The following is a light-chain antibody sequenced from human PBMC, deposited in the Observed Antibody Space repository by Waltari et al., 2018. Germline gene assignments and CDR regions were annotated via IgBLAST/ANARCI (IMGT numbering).Light chain of an antibody. J-gene: IGLJ2*01. Sequence: SSELTQDPAVSGALGQTVRITCQGDSLRSYYASWYQQKPGQAPVLVIYGQNNRPSGIPDRFSGSSSGNTASLTITGAQAEDEADYYCNSRDSSGNHVVFGGGTKLTVL. CDR1: SLRSYY. V-gene: IGLV3-19*01. CDR3: NSRDSSGNHVV. CDR2: GQN.